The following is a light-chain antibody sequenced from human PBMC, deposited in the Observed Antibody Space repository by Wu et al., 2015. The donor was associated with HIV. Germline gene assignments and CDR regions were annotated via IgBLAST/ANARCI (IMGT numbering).Light chain of an antibody. J-gene: IGKJ4*01. CDR2: AAS. Sequence: IVLTQSPGSLSLSPGERATLSCRASQSIRNRYLAWYQQKPGQAPRLLIYAASVRAAGLPDRFSGSGSGTDFTLTISRLEPEDVAVYYCQQYGTSPSLTFGGGTKVEIK. CDR1: QSIRNRY. CDR3: QQYGTSPSLT. V-gene: IGKV3-20*01.